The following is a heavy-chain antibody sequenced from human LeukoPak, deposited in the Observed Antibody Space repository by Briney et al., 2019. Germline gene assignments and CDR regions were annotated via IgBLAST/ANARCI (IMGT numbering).Heavy chain of an antibody. J-gene: IGHJ4*02. CDR1: GFTFSSYG. D-gene: IGHD5-12*01. CDR2: ISYEGSNK. Sequence: GGSLRLSCAASGFTFSSYGMHWARQAPDKGLEWVAVISYEGSNKEYADSVKGRFTIFRDNSKNTLYLQMNGLRAEDTAVYYCVKQVATMGSDFDYWGQGTLVTVSS. V-gene: IGHV3-30*18. CDR3: VKQVATMGSDFDY.